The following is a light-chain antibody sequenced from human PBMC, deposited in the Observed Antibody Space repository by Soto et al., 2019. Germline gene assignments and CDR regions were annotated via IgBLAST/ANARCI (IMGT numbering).Light chain of an antibody. J-gene: IGLJ1*01. CDR1: SGSIASNY. CDR2: EDK. Sequence: NFMLTQPHSVSESPGKTVTISCTRSSGSIASNYVQWYQQRPGSAPTTVIYEDKQRPSGVPDRFSGSTDGSSNSASLTISGLQTEDEADYYCSSYTSGSTLYVFGTGTKLTVL. CDR3: SSYTSGSTLYV. V-gene: IGLV6-57*04.